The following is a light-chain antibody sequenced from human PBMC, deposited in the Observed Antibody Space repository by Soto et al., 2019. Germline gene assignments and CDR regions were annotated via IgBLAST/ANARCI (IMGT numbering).Light chain of an antibody. V-gene: IGKV3-20*01. J-gene: IGKJ4*01. CDR3: QQYGGSPPLT. CDR1: QSVSSSY. Sequence: EIVLTQSPGTLSLSPGERATLSCRASQSVSSSYLAWYQQKPGQAPRLLIYGASTRATGIPDRFSGSGSGTDFSLTISRLEPEDFAMYYCQQYGGSPPLTFGGGTKVEIK. CDR2: GAS.